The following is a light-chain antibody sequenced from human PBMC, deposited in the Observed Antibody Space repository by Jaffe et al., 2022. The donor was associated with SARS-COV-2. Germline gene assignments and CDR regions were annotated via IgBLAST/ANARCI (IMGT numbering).Light chain of an antibody. CDR3: QQYDNLPIT. CDR2: RAS. Sequence: DIQMTQSPSSLSASVGDRVTITCQASQDIKRFLNWYQQKPGKAPKLLIYRASNLESGVPSRFSGSGSETYYTFTIASLQPEDVATYHCQQYDNLPITFGQGTRLDIK. V-gene: IGKV1-33*01. J-gene: IGKJ5*01. CDR1: QDIKRF.